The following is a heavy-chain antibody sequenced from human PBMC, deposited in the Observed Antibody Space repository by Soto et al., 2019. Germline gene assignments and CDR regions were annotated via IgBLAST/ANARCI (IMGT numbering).Heavy chain of an antibody. V-gene: IGHV4-59*12. Sequence: PSETLSLTCTVSGGSISRYYWSWIRQPPGKGLEWIGYIYHSGSTNYNPSLKSRVTISVDTSKNQFSLKLSSVTAADTAVYYCARVPLLWGQGTLVTVSS. CDR3: ARVPLL. CDR2: IYHSGST. CDR1: GGSISRYY. J-gene: IGHJ4*02. D-gene: IGHD1-26*01.